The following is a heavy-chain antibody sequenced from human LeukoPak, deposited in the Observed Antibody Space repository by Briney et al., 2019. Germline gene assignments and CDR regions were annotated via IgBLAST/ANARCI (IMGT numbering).Heavy chain of an antibody. J-gene: IGHJ4*01. D-gene: IGHD2-21*02. CDR2: IAGSSGYI. CDR1: GFTFSSYT. Sequence: RGGSLRLSCAASGFTFSSYTMNWVRQAPGKGLEWVSSIAGSSGYISYADSVKGRFPISRDNAKKSLYLQMTSLTAEDTAVYYCARDRGAYCGGDCYLGFDYWGRGTLVSVSS. CDR3: ARDRGAYCGGDCYLGFDY. V-gene: IGHV3-21*01.